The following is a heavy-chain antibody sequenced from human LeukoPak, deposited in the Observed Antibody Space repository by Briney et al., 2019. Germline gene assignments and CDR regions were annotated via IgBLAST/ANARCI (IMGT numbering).Heavy chain of an antibody. CDR2: IYYSGST. CDR3: ARSYYDSSGLNWFDP. D-gene: IGHD3-22*01. CDR1: GGSISSGGYY. V-gene: IGHV4-31*03. Sequence: SQTLSLTCTVSGGSISSGGYYWSWIRQHPGTGLEWIGYIYYSGSTYYNPSLKSRVTISVDTSKNQFSLKLSSVTAADTAVYYCARSYYDSSGLNWFDPWGQGTLVTVSS. J-gene: IGHJ5*02.